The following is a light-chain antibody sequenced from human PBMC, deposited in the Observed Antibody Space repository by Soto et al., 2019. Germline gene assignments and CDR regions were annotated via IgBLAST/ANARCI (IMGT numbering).Light chain of an antibody. CDR2: DVS. J-gene: IGLJ1*01. CDR3: SSYTSSNTPYV. CDR1: SSDIGAYNY. V-gene: IGLV2-14*01. Sequence: QSALTQSASVSGSPGQSITISCTGTSSDIGAYNYVSWYQQHPGKAPKVMIHDVSNRPSGVSSRFSGSKSGNTASLTISGLQAEDEAYYYCSSYTSSNTPYVFGTGTKLTVL.